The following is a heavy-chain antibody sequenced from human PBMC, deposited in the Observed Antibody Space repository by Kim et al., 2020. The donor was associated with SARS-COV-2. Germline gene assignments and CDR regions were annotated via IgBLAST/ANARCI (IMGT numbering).Heavy chain of an antibody. Sequence: SETLSLTCSVSGGSITDSPSYWGWIRQPPGKGLEWIGNVYYTGTAYYRPSLKSRVLIYIDTPNNQLSLRLSSVTAADTAKYFCARLVGDTSDSQVFIYA. J-gene: IGHJ3*01. V-gene: IGHV4-39*01. D-gene: IGHD2-21*01. CDR1: GGSITDSPSY. CDR2: VYYTGTA. CDR3: ARLVGDTSDSQVFIYA.